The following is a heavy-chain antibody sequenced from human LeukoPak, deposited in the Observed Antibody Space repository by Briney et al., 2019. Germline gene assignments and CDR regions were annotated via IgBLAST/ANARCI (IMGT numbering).Heavy chain of an antibody. CDR1: GGTFSSYA. D-gene: IGHD6-6*01. CDR2: IIPIFGTA. CDR3: ARDAETSGIAARPSFDY. J-gene: IGHJ4*02. V-gene: IGHV1-69*06. Sequence: SVKVSCKASGGTFSSYAISWVRQAPGQGLEWMGGIIPIFGTANYAQKFQGRVTITADKSTSTAYMELSSLRSEDTAVYYCARDAETSGIAARPSFDYWGQGTLVTVSS.